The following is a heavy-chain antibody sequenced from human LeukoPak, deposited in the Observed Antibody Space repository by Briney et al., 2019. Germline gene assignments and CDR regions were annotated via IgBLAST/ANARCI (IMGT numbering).Heavy chain of an antibody. Sequence: SETLSLTCTVSGGSISSYYWSWIRQPAGKGLEWIGRIYTSGSTNYNPSLKSRVTISVDTSSNQFSLMLTSVTAADTAVYYCARGTKTGYTGYDWNYWGQGSLVSVSS. V-gene: IGHV4-4*07. CDR3: ARGTKTGYTGYDWNY. CDR2: IYTSGST. J-gene: IGHJ4*02. CDR1: GGSISSYY. D-gene: IGHD5-12*01.